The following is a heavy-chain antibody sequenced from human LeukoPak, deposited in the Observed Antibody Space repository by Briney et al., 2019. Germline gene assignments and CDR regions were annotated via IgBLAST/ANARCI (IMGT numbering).Heavy chain of an antibody. CDR3: ARTTKLTAFDY. D-gene: IGHD7-27*01. J-gene: IGHJ4*02. V-gene: IGHV4-59*12. CDR1: GGSISSYY. Sequence: SETLSLTCTVSGGSISSYYWSWIRQPPGKGLEWIGYIYYSGSTNYNPSLKSRVTISVDTSKNQFSLKLSSVTAADTAVYYCARTTKLTAFDYWGQGTLVTVSS. CDR2: IYYSGST.